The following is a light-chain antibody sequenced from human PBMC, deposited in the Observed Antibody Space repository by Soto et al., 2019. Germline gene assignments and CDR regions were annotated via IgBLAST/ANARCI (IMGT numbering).Light chain of an antibody. V-gene: IGLV2-11*01. CDR1: SSVVGGYGY. Sequence: QSALTQPRSVSGSPGQSVTISCTGTSSVVGGYGYVSWYQQHPGKVPKLIIYDVDMRPSGVPDRFAGSKSGNTASLTISGLQADDEADYYCCSYAGRFTYVFGTGTKVTVL. CDR2: DVD. CDR3: CSYAGRFTYV. J-gene: IGLJ1*01.